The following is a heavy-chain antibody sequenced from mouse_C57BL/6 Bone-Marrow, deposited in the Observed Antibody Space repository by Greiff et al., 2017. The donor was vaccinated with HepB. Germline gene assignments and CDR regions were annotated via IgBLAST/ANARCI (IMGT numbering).Heavy chain of an antibody. CDR1: GFTFSDYG. CDR3: ARGEITTVVAYYYAMDY. CDR2: ISSGSSTI. Sequence: EVQGVESGGGLVKPGGSLKLSCAASGFTFSDYGMHWVRQAPEKGLEWVAYISSGSSTIYYADTVKGRFTISRDNAKNTLFLQMTSLRSEDTAMYYCARGEITTVVAYYYAMDYWGQGTSVTVSS. V-gene: IGHV5-17*01. D-gene: IGHD1-1*01. J-gene: IGHJ4*01.